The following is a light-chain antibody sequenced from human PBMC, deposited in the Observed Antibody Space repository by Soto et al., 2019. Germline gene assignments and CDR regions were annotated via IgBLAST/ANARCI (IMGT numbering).Light chain of an antibody. CDR3: QQRSNWPPIT. Sequence: EIVLTQSPATLSLSPGERATLSCRASQSVSSSYLAWYQQKPGQAPRLLIYGASSWATGIPARFSGSGSGTDFTLTISSLEPEDFAVYYCQQRSNWPPITFGQGTRLEIK. CDR2: GAS. V-gene: IGKV3D-20*02. J-gene: IGKJ5*01. CDR1: QSVSSSY.